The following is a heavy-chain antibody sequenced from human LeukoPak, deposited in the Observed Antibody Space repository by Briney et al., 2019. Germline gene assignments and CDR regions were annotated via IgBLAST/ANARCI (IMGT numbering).Heavy chain of an antibody. CDR1: GFTFSSYW. CDR3: ARESRGYDILTGKYHRGYYSYYMDV. D-gene: IGHD3-9*01. J-gene: IGHJ6*03. Sequence: GGSLRLSCAASGFTFSSYWMSWVRQAPGKGLEWVANIKQDVGEKYYVGSVKGRFTISRGNAKNSLYLQMNSLRVEDTAVYYCARESRGYDILTGKYHRGYYSYYMDVWGKGTTVIVSS. CDR2: IKQDVGEK. V-gene: IGHV3-7*01.